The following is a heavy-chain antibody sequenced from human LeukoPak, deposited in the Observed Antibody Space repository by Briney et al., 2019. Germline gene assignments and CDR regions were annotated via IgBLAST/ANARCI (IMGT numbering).Heavy chain of an antibody. Sequence: TSETLSLTCTVSGGSISSDYWSWIRQPPGKGLEWIGYIYYSGSTNYNPSLKSRVTISVDTSKNQFSLKLSSVTAADTAVYYCAACDIVVVPAGYNYWGQGTLVTVSS. V-gene: IGHV4-59*01. CDR1: GGSISSDY. CDR2: IYYSGST. D-gene: IGHD2-2*01. CDR3: AACDIVVVPAGYNY. J-gene: IGHJ4*02.